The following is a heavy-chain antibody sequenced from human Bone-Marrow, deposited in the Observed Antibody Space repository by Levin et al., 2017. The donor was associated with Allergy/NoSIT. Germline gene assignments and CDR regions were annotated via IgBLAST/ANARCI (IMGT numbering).Heavy chain of an antibody. V-gene: IGHV4-34*01. CDR2: INHSGET. J-gene: IGHJ5*02. CDR1: GGSFNDYF. Sequence: GSLRLSCAVSGGSFNDYFWSWIRQSPGKGLEWIGEINHSGETNFNPSLNSRLSMSVDTSKNQFSLRLTSVTTADTAIYYCARRVRGVIYFDPWGQGTLVSVSS. CDR3: ARRVRGVIYFDP. D-gene: IGHD3-10*01.